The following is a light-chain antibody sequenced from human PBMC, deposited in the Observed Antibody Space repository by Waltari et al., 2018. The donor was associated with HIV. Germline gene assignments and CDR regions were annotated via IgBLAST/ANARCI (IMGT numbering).Light chain of an antibody. J-gene: IGKJ1*01. CDR2: GAS. CDR3: QQYDIWPPAET. V-gene: IGKV3-15*01. CDR1: QSVGSN. Sequence: EIVMTQSPATMSVSPGERVTLSCRASQSVGSNVAWYPQRPGRAPRLPIYGASSRAPGIPARFRGSGSGTEFTLTISSLQSEDFAVYYCQQYDIWPPAETFGQGTKVEIK.